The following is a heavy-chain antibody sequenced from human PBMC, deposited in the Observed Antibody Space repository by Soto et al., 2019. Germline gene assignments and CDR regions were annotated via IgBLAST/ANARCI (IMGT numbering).Heavy chain of an antibody. CDR2: ISAYNGNT. J-gene: IGHJ4*02. CDR3: AKRDWSSWLPFDY. Sequence: ASVKVSCKASGYTFTSYGISWVRQAPGQGLEWMGWISAYNGNTNYAQNLQGRVTMTTDTSTSTAYMELRSLRAEDTAVYYCAKRDWSSWLPFDYWGQGTLVTVSS. V-gene: IGHV1-18*01. D-gene: IGHD6-13*01. CDR1: GYTFTSYG.